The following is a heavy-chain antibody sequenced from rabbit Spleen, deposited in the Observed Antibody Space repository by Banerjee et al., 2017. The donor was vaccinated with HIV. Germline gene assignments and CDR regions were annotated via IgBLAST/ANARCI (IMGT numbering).Heavy chain of an antibody. CDR1: GFSFSSSYY. Sequence: QSLEESGGDLVKPEGSLTLTCTASGFSFSSSYYMCWVRQAPGKGLECIACIYGDRSGSTYYANWAKGRFTISRTSSTTVTLEMTSLTAADTATYFCAREDVDSSSLWGPGTLVTVS. CDR2: IYGDRSGST. CDR3: AREDVDSSSL. V-gene: IGHV1S40*01. J-gene: IGHJ3*01. D-gene: IGHD1-1*01.